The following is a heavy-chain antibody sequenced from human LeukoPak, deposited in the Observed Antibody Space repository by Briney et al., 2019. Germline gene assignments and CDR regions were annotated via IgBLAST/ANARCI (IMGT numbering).Heavy chain of an antibody. CDR3: ARSGFSTGFYLDF. CDR1: GYTFTGQF. D-gene: IGHD6-19*01. Sequence: ASVKLSCKPSGYTFTGQFIHWLRQAPGEGLEWMGWIDRPSSVPHYAQRFQDAVALTRDTSTGTAYMELHRLQSDDTAVYYCARSGFSTGFYLDFWGQGTLISVSS. CDR2: IDRPSSVP. J-gene: IGHJ4*02. V-gene: IGHV1-2*02.